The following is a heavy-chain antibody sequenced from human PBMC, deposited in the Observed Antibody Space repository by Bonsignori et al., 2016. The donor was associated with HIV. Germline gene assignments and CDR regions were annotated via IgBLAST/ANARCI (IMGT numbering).Heavy chain of an antibody. J-gene: IGHJ4*02. CDR2: ISSSSSYI. D-gene: IGHD3-10*01. Sequence: GESLKISCAASGFTFSSYSMNWVRQAPGKGLEWVSSISSSSSYIYYADSVKGRFTISRDNAKNSLYLQMNSLRAEDTAVYYCARDRGYGSGSYPFDYWGQGTLVTVSS. CDR3: ARDRGYGSGSYPFDY. V-gene: IGHV3-21*01. CDR1: GFTFSSYS.